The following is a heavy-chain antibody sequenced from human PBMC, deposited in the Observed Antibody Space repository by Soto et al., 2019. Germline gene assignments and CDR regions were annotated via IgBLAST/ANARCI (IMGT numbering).Heavy chain of an antibody. CDR2: IKSKTDGGTT. Sequence: EVQLVESGGGLVKPGGSFRLPCEAPGLTLRKPWMNWVRKAPGKGREWVGRIKSKTDGGTTDYAAPVKGRFTISRDDSKNTLYLQMNSLKTEDTAVYYCTTDRTKTPGHFDYWGQGTLVTVSS. J-gene: IGHJ4*02. V-gene: IGHV3-15*07. D-gene: IGHD2-15*01. CDR1: GLTLRKPW. CDR3: TTDRTKTPGHFDY.